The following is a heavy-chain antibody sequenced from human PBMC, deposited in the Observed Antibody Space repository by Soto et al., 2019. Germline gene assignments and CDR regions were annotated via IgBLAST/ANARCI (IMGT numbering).Heavy chain of an antibody. CDR1: GCSVSSGSYY. D-gene: IGHD3-10*01. CDR2: IYYSGST. CDR3: ASYYYGSGSYPNFDD. J-gene: IGHJ4*02. Sequence: SETLSLTCTVSGCSVSSGSYYWSWIRQPPGKGLEWIGYIYYSGSTNYNPSLKSRVTISVDTSKNQFPLKLSSVTAADTAVYYWASYYYGSGSYPNFDDWGQGTLVTAPQ. V-gene: IGHV4-61*01.